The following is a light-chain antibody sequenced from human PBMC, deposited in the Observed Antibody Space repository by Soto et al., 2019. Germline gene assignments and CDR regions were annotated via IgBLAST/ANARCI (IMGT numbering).Light chain of an antibody. V-gene: IGKV3-11*01. Sequence: DIVLTQSPATLSVSPGERVTLSCRASQSVSSYLAWFQQKPGQAPRLLIYDASNRATGIPARFSGSGSGTDFALTISSLEPEDSAVYYCQQRSNWPPGFTFGPGTKVDIK. J-gene: IGKJ3*01. CDR1: QSVSSY. CDR2: DAS. CDR3: QQRSNWPPGFT.